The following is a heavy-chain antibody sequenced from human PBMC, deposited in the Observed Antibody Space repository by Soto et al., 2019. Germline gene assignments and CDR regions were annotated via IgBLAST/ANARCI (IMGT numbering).Heavy chain of an antibody. Sequence: SETLSLTCTVSGGSISSSSYYWGWIRQPPGKGREWIGTIYYSGSTYYNPSLKSRVTISVDTSKNQFSLKLSSVTAADTAMYYCARPGKGFYYYYYMDVWGKGTTVTVSS. J-gene: IGHJ6*03. CDR1: GGSISSSSYY. CDR2: IYYSGST. D-gene: IGHD1-26*01. CDR3: ARPGKGFYYYYYMDV. V-gene: IGHV4-39*01.